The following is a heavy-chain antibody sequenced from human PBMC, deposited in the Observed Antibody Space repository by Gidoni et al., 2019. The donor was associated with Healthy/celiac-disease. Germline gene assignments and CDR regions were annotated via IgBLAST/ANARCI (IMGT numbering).Heavy chain of an antibody. CDR3: ARDSSPGGDNWFDP. CDR1: GFTFSSYS. CDR2: ISSSSSYI. J-gene: IGHJ5*02. Sequence: EVQLVESGGGLVKPGGSLRLSCAASGFTFSSYSMNWVRQGPGKGLEWDSSISSSSSYIYYAESVKGRFTISRDNAKNSLYLQMNSLRAEDTAVYYCARDSSPGGDNWFDPWGQGTLVTVSS. D-gene: IGHD1-26*01. V-gene: IGHV3-21*01.